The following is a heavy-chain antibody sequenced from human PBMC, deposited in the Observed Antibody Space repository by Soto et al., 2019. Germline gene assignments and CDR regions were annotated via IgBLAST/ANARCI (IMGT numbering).Heavy chain of an antibody. CDR1: GYSFTSYW. CDR3: ARFPPITMIGSGLAFDT. D-gene: IGHD3-22*01. CDR2: IYPGDSDT. Sequence: GESLKISCKGSGYSFTSYWIGWVRQMPGKGLEWMGIIYPGDSDTRYSPSFQGQVTISADKSISTAYLQWSSLKASDTAMYYCARFPPITMIGSGLAFDTWGQGTMVTVSS. J-gene: IGHJ3*02. V-gene: IGHV5-51*01.